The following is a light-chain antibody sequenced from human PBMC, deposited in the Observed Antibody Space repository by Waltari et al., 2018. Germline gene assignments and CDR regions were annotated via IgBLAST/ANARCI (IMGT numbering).Light chain of an antibody. J-gene: IGLJ3*02. CDR3: RSYDSSLYWV. Sequence: QSVLTQPPSVSGAPGQRVTLSCTGSSPTIGAVYDVPQYQQLPGTATYLIIDGNNKRPPGGPDRFSGSKSGTSASLAITGLEAEDEADYYCRSYDSSLYWVFGGGTKLTVL. CDR1: SPTIGAVYD. V-gene: IGLV1-40*01. CDR2: GNN.